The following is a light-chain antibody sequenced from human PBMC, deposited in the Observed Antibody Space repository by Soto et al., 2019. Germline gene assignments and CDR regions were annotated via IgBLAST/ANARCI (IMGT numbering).Light chain of an antibody. CDR2: AAS. Sequence: DLQLTQSQSSLSASVGDRVTITCRPSQSISSYLNWYQQKPGKAPKLLIYAASSLQSGVPSRFSGSGSGTDFTLTISSLQPEDFATYYCQQSYSTLITFGQGTRLEIK. CDR1: QSISSY. J-gene: IGKJ5*01. V-gene: IGKV1-39*01. CDR3: QQSYSTLIT.